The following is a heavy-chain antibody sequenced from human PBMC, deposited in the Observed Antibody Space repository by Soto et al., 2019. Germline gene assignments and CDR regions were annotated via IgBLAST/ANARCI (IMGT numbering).Heavy chain of an antibody. V-gene: IGHV1-46*01. Sequence: QVQLVQSGAEVKKPGASVKVSCKASGDTFTDYYIHWVRQAPGQGLEWMGTVNPSGGHTTYAQHSLTKLPMTIETSTRPLHMELPSLTSEGAAVYYCARGVHDVVVTAAVDYSGQGTLVTVSS. CDR3: ARGVHDVVVTAAVDY. J-gene: IGHJ4*02. CDR1: GDTFTDYY. CDR2: VNPSGGHT. D-gene: IGHD2-21*02.